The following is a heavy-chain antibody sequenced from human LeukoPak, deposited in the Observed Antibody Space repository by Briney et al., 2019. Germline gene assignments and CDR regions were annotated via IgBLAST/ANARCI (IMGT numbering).Heavy chain of an antibody. Sequence: PGGSLRLSCAASGFTFSSYSMNWVRQAPGKGLEWVSYISSSSSTIYYADSVKGRFTISRDNAKNSLYLQMNSLRAEDTAVYYCARDRAATHDAFEIWGQGTMVTVSS. CDR3: ARDRAATHDAFEI. CDR2: ISSSSSTI. CDR1: GFTFSSYS. J-gene: IGHJ3*02. V-gene: IGHV3-48*01. D-gene: IGHD2-15*01.